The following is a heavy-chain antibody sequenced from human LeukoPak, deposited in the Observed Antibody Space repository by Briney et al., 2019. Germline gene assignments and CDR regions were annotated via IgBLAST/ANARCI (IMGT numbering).Heavy chain of an antibody. D-gene: IGHD6-13*01. CDR1: GGSISSSEW. CDR2: IYQSGST. V-gene: IGHV4-4*02. Sequence: SETLSLTCAVSGGSISSSEWWSWVRQPPGKGLEWIGEIYQSGSTNYNPSLKSRVTISVDKWKNQFSLKLTSVTAADTAVYYCARDLRYSTSWYYYGMDVWGQGTTVTVSS. J-gene: IGHJ6*02. CDR3: ARDLRYSTSWYYYGMDV.